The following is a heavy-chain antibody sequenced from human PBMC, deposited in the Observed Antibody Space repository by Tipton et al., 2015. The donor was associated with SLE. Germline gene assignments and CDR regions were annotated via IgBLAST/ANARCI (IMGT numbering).Heavy chain of an antibody. CDR1: GGSFSGYY. J-gene: IGHJ4*02. V-gene: IGHV4-34*01. CDR2: VNHSGST. D-gene: IGHD2-15*01. CDR3: ASFLHSPVRNY. Sequence: TLSLTCAVYGGSFSGYYWSWIRQPPGKGLEWIGEVNHSGSTNYNPSLKSRVTIFVDTSKNQFSLKLSSVTAADTAVYYCASFLHSPVRNYWGQGTLVTVSS.